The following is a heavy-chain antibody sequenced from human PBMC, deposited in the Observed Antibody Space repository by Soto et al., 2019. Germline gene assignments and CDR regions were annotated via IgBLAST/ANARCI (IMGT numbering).Heavy chain of an antibody. CDR3: TTTPLRFLEWFSGMDV. CDR2: IKSKIDGGTT. V-gene: IGHV3-15*07. CDR1: GFTFTTAW. D-gene: IGHD3-3*01. J-gene: IGHJ6*02. Sequence: PGGSLRLSCAASGFTFTTAWINWVRQAPGKGLEWVGRIKSKIDGGTTDYAAPVKGRFTISRDDSKNTLYLQMNSLKTEDTAVYYCTTTPLRFLEWFSGMDVWGQGTTVTSP.